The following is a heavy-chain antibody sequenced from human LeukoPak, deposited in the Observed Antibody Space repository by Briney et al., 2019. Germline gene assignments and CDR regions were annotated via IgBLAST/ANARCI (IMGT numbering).Heavy chain of an antibody. CDR3: ARSSAYYNEADI. CDR1: GYTFTSYY. Sequence: ASVKVSCKTSGYTFTSYYIHWVRQAPGQGLEWLGIINPSGGSTTYAQKFQGRVTMTTDTSTSTVYMELTSLRSDDTAVYYCARSSAYYNEADIWGQGTMVAVSS. V-gene: IGHV1-46*01. J-gene: IGHJ3*02. D-gene: IGHD3-9*01. CDR2: INPSGGST.